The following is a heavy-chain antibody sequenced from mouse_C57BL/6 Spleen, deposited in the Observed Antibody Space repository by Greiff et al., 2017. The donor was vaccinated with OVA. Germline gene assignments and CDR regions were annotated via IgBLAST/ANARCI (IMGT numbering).Heavy chain of an antibody. CDR1: GFTFGSYA. Sequence: EVQVVGSGGGLVKPGGSLKLSCAASGFTFGSYAMSWVRQTPEKRLEWVATISDGGSYTYYPDNVKGRFTISRDNAKNNLYLQMSHLKSEDTAMYYCAREGANWGHFDYWGQGTTLTVSS. V-gene: IGHV5-4*01. CDR3: AREGANWGHFDY. J-gene: IGHJ2*01. CDR2: ISDGGSYT. D-gene: IGHD4-1*01.